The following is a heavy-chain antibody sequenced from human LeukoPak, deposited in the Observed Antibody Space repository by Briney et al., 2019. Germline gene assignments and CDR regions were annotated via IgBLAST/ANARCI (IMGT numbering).Heavy chain of an antibody. V-gene: IGHV4-4*07. CDR3: AKGSNKWYA. Sequence: SETLSLTCIVSGDSISSYYWSWIRQPAGKGLEWIGRFYTSGSTNYNPSLKSRVIMSVDTSQNQFSLKLRSVTAADTAVYYCAKGSNKWYAWGQGTLVTVSS. J-gene: IGHJ5*02. CDR1: GDSISSYY. CDR2: FYTSGST. D-gene: IGHD6-13*01.